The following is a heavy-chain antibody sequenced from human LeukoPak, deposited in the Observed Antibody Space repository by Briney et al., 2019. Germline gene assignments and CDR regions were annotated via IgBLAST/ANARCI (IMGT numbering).Heavy chain of an antibody. V-gene: IGHV4-34*01. J-gene: IGHJ4*02. Sequence: AETLSLTCAVYGGSFSGYYWSWIRQPPGKGLEWIGEINHSGSTNYNPSLKSRVTISVDTSKNQFSLKLSSVTAADTAVYYCARVNPGLRYFGYWGQGTLVTVSS. D-gene: IGHD3-9*01. CDR1: GGSFSGYY. CDR2: INHSGST. CDR3: ARVNPGLRYFGY.